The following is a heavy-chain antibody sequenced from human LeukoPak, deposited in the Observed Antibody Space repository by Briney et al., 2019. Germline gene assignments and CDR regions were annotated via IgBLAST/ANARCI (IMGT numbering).Heavy chain of an antibody. CDR3: AKGKDDY. CDR1: GFTFSTYA. J-gene: IGHJ4*02. CDR2: ISGSGDST. V-gene: IGHV3-23*01. Sequence: PGGSLRLSCAASGFTFSTYAMSWVRLAPGKGLEWVSAISGSGDSTYYADSVKGRFTISRDNSKNTIYLEMNSLRAEDTAVYYCAKGKDDYWGQGTLVTVSS.